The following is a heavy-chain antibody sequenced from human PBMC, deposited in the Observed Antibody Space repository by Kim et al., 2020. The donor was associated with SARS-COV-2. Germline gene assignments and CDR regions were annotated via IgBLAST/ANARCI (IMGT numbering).Heavy chain of an antibody. CDR1: GFTFSSSD. CDR2: ITGSGGNT. CDR3: AKVAWGADYGL. D-gene: IGHD2-21*01. Sequence: GGSLRLSCAASGFTFSSSDLSWVRQAPGKGLEWVSGITGSGGNTFYSDSVKGRFTISRENFKNTLFLQMNSLRAEDTAIYYCAKVAWGADYGLWGQGTMVTVSS. V-gene: IGHV3-23*01. J-gene: IGHJ3*01.